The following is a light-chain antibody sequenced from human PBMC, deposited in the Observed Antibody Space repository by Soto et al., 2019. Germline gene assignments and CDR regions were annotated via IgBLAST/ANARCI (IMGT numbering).Light chain of an antibody. Sequence: EIVMTQSPVTLSVSPGERATLSCRASQSVSSNLAWYQQQPGQAPRLLVYGASTRATDIPARFSGSGSVTEFTLTVSSLESEDFAVYYCQQYNDWPLTFGPGTKVDF. CDR3: QQYNDWPLT. J-gene: IGKJ3*01. CDR2: GAS. CDR1: QSVSSN. V-gene: IGKV3-15*01.